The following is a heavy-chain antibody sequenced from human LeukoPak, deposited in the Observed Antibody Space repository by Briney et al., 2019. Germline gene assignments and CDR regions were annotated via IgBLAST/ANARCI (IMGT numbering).Heavy chain of an antibody. V-gene: IGHV4-4*07. CDR3: ARDSELELQDYYYMDV. J-gene: IGHJ6*03. CDR1: GGSISSYY. D-gene: IGHD1-7*01. Sequence: KSSETLSLTCTVSGGSISSYYWSWIRQPAGKGLEWIGRIYGSGSTKYNPSLKSRVTISVDTSKNQFSLKLSSVTAADTAVYYCARDSELELQDYYYMDVWGKGTTVTVSS. CDR2: IYGSGST.